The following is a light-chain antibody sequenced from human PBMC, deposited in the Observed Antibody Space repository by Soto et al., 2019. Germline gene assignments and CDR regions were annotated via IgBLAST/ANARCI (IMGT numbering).Light chain of an antibody. CDR2: DNT. V-gene: IGLV1-40*01. J-gene: IGLJ1*01. Sequence: QSALTQPPSVSGAPGQRITISCTGSSSNIGAGYDVHWYQQLPGTAPKLLIYDNTNRPSGVPDRFSGSKSGTSASLAITGLQAEDEADYYCQSYDSSLSGSYVFGTGTKVTV. CDR3: QSYDSSLSGSYV. CDR1: SSNIGAGYD.